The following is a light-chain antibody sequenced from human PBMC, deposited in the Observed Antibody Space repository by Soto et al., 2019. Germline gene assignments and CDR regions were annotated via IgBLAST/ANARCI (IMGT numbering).Light chain of an antibody. Sequence: EIVLTQSPGTLSLSPGERATLSCRASQSVSNNYLAWYQQKPGQAPRLLIYGASNRATGIPDRFSGSGSGTDFTLTISRLEPEDFAXXXCQQXXXXXTXGXGTKVDIK. CDR2: GAS. CDR3: QQXXXXXT. J-gene: IGKJ1*01. CDR1: QSVSNNY. V-gene: IGKV3-20*01.